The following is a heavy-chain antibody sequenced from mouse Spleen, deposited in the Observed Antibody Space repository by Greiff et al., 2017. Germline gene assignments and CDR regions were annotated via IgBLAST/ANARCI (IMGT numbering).Heavy chain of an antibody. V-gene: IGHV14-4*02. CDR2: IDPENGDT. Sequence: VQLKQSGTVLARPGASVKMSCKTSGYTFTSYWMHWVKQRPEQGLEWIGWIDPENGDTEYAPKFQGKATMTADTSSNTAYLQLSSLTSEDTAVYYCNAFYRYWYFDVWGAGTTVTVSS. CDR3: NAFYRYWYFDV. J-gene: IGHJ1*01. D-gene: IGHD2-1*01. CDR1: GYTFTSYW.